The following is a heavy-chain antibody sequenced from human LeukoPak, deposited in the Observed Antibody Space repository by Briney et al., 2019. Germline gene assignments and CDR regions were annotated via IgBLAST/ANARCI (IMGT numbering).Heavy chain of an antibody. CDR3: ARGVVVVTAANHYDY. V-gene: IGHV1-2*02. Sequence: ASVKVSCKASGYTFTGYYMHWVRQAPGQGLEWMGWINPNSGGTNYAQKFQGRVTMTRDTSISTAYMELSRLRSDDTAVYYCARGVVVVTAANHYDYWGQGTLVTVSS. CDR2: INPNSGGT. CDR1: GYTFTGYY. J-gene: IGHJ4*02. D-gene: IGHD2-2*01.